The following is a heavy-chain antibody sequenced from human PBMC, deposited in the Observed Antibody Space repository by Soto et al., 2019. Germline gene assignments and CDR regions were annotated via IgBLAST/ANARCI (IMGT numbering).Heavy chain of an antibody. V-gene: IGHV3-23*01. D-gene: IGHD1-1*01. CDR3: ARSDAAGTVDY. J-gene: IGHJ4*02. CDR2: ISGSGGST. CDR1: GFTFSSYA. Sequence: GGSLRLSCAASGFTFSSYAMSWVRQAPGKGLEWVSAISGSGGSTYYADSVKGRFTISRDNAENSLYLQMNSLRAEDTAVYYCARSDAAGTVDYWGQGTLVTVSS.